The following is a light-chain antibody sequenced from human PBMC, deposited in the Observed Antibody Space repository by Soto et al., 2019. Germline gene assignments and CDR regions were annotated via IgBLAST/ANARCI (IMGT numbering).Light chain of an antibody. Sequence: EIVMTQSPATLSVSPGERATLSCRASQSISRNLAWYQQIPGQAPRLLIYGASTRATDIPARFSGSGSGTEFTLTISSLQSEDFAVYQCQKSNDWPKTLGHGTTVDIK. CDR3: QKSNDWPKT. V-gene: IGKV3-15*01. CDR2: GAS. CDR1: QSISRN. J-gene: IGKJ1*01.